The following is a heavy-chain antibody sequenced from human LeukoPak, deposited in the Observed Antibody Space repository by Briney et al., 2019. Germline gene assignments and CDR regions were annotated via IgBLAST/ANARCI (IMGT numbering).Heavy chain of an antibody. V-gene: IGHV3-30-3*01. Sequence: GGSLRLSCAASGFTFSSYAMHWVRQAPGKGLEWVAVISYDGSNKYYADSVKGRFTISRDNSKNTLYLQMNSLRAEDTAVYHCARLGVAVATQYYYYYGMDVWGKGTTVTVSS. D-gene: IGHD6-19*01. CDR1: GFTFSSYA. CDR2: ISYDGSNK. CDR3: ARLGVAVATQYYYYYGMDV. J-gene: IGHJ6*04.